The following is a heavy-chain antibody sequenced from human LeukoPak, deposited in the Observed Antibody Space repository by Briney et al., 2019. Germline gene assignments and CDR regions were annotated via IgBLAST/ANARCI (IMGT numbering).Heavy chain of an antibody. CDR2: IRSDGSDI. CDR1: GFTFSGYE. Sequence: PGGSLRLSCAASGFTFSGYEMNWVRQAPGKGLEWVSFIRSDGSDIHYADSVKGRFTISRDNAKNSLYLQMKSLRAEDTAVYYCAGPMWENFDYWGQGTRVTVSS. V-gene: IGHV3-48*03. CDR3: AGPMWENFDY. J-gene: IGHJ4*02. D-gene: IGHD1-26*01.